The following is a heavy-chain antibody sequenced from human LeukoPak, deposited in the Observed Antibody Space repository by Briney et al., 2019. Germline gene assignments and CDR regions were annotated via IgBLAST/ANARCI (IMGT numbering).Heavy chain of an antibody. CDR3: ARGGWYDILTGYYPFDY. Sequence: ASVKISCKASGYTFTSYDINWVRQATGQGLEWMGWMNPNSGNTGYAQKLQGRVTMTTDTSTSTAYMELRSLRSDDTAVYYCARGGWYDILTGYYPFDYWGQGTLVTVSS. CDR1: GYTFTSYD. CDR2: MNPNSGNT. J-gene: IGHJ4*02. D-gene: IGHD3-9*01. V-gene: IGHV1-8*01.